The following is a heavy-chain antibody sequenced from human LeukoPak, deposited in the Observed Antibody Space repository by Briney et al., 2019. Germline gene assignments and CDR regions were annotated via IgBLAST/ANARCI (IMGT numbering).Heavy chain of an antibody. Sequence: GGSLRLSCAASGFTFSDYYMSWIRQAPGKGLEWVSYISSSGSTIYYADSVKGRFTISRDNAKNSLYLQMNSLRADDTAVYYCARDWVRSSCTDWGQGTLVTVSS. CDR2: ISSSGSTI. CDR3: ARDWVRSSCTD. V-gene: IGHV3-11*04. J-gene: IGHJ4*02. D-gene: IGHD6-13*01. CDR1: GFTFSDYY.